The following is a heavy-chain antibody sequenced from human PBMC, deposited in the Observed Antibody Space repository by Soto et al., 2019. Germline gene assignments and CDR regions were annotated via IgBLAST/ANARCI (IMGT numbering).Heavy chain of an antibody. CDR2: INTDGSAT. V-gene: IGHV3-74*01. Sequence: EVQLVESGGGSVQPGGSLRLSCAASGFAFSNYWMHWVRQGPGKGLVWVSNINTDGSATRYADSVKGRFTISRDNAKNPLSLHMNTLRAEDTALYYCERDTMAVRIDYWGQGILVTVSS. CDR3: ERDTMAVRIDY. CDR1: GFAFSNYW. D-gene: IGHD3-10*01. J-gene: IGHJ4*02.